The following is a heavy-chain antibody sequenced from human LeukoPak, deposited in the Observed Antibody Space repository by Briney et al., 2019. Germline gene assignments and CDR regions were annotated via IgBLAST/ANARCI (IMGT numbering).Heavy chain of an antibody. CDR1: GGSVSSGGYY. CDR2: IYYSGST. CDR3: ARSAQTVTTFPLDY. Sequence: SETLSLTCTVSGGSVSSGGYYWSWIRQHPGQGLEWIGYIYYSGSTYYNPSLQGRVTISVDTSKNQFSLKLSSVTAADTAVYYCARSAQTVTTFPLDYWGQGTLVTVSS. J-gene: IGHJ4*02. D-gene: IGHD4-17*01. V-gene: IGHV4-31*03.